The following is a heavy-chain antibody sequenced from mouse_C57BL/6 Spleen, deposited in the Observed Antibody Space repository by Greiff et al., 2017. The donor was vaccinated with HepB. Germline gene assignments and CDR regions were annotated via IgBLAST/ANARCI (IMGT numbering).Heavy chain of an antibody. J-gene: IGHJ1*03. CDR1: GYTFTEYT. CDR3: ARHEARPYGNFYWYFDV. V-gene: IGHV1-62-2*01. CDR2: FYPGSGSI. D-gene: IGHD2-1*01. Sequence: VQLQQSGAELVKPGASVKLSCKASGYTFTEYTIHWVKQRSGQGLEWIGWFYPGSGSIKYNEKFKDKATLTADKSSSTVYMELSRLTSEDSAVYFCARHEARPYGNFYWYFDVWGTGTTVTVSS.